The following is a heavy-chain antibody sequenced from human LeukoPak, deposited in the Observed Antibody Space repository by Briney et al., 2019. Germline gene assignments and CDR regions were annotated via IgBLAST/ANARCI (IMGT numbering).Heavy chain of an antibody. CDR2: ISYDGTDK. V-gene: IGHV3-30*04. CDR1: GFTFSSFA. CDR3: ARDTRGSYNYYYMDV. Sequence: GRSLRLSCAASGFTFSSFAMHWVRQAPGKGLAWVAVISYDGTDKYQADSVKGRFTISRDDSKNTLYLQMNSLRAEDTAVYYCARDTRGSYNYYYMDVWGKGTTVTVSS. D-gene: IGHD1-26*01. J-gene: IGHJ6*03.